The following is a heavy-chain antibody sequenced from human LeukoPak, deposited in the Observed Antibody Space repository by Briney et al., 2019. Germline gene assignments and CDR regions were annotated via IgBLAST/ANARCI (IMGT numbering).Heavy chain of an antibody. D-gene: IGHD4-11*01. CDR3: ARRTPYSNYVAYYFDY. Sequence: SETLSLTCTVSGGSISSGGYYWSWIRQHPGKGLEWIGYIYYSGSTYYNLSLKSRVTISVDTSKNQFSLKLSSVTAADTAVYYCARRTPYSNYVAYYFDYWGQGTLVTVSS. CDR2: IYYSGST. J-gene: IGHJ4*02. V-gene: IGHV4-31*03. CDR1: GGSISSGGYY.